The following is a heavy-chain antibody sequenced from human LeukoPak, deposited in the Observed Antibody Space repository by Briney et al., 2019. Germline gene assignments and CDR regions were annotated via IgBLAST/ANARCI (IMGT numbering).Heavy chain of an antibody. CDR1: GYTFTGYY. CDR2: INPNSGGT. V-gene: IGHV1-2*02. CDR3: ARGHVIVVVPAAIIGEYNWFDP. D-gene: IGHD2-2*01. J-gene: IGHJ5*02. Sequence: REVSVKVSCKASGYTFTGYYMHWVRQAPGQGLEWMGWINPNSGGTNYAQKFQGRVTMTRDTSISTAYMELSRLRSDDTAVYYCARGHVIVVVPAAIIGEYNWFDPWGQGTLVTVSS.